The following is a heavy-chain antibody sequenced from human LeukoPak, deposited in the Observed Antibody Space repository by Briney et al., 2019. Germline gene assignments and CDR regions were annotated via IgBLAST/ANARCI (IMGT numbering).Heavy chain of an antibody. Sequence: PGGPLRLSCAASGFTFSNAWMSWVRQAPGKGLEWVGRIKSKTDGGTTDYAAPVKGRFTISRDDSKNTLYLQMNSLKTEGTAVYYCTTDRGDCSGGSCYEVIDYWGQGTLVTVSS. CDR2: IKSKTDGGTT. J-gene: IGHJ4*02. CDR1: GFTFSNAW. D-gene: IGHD2-15*01. V-gene: IGHV3-15*01. CDR3: TTDRGDCSGGSCYEVIDY.